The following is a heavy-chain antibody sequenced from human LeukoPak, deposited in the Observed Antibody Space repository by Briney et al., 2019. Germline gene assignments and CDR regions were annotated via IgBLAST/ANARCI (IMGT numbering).Heavy chain of an antibody. CDR1: GGSISSGGYC. CDR2: IYHSGST. D-gene: IGHD6-25*01. J-gene: IGHJ4*02. CDR3: ARERLHRFDY. Sequence: SETLSLTCTVSGGSISSGGYCWSWIRQPPGKGLEWIGYIYHSGSTYYNPSPKSRVTISVDRSKNQFSLKLSSVTAADTAVYYCARERLHRFDYWGQGTLVTVSS. V-gene: IGHV4-30-2*01.